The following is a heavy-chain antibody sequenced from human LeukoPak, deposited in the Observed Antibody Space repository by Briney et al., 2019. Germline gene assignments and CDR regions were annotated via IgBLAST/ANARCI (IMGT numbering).Heavy chain of an antibody. CDR3: ARSRQWLVGRAFDI. J-gene: IGHJ3*02. CDR2: INHSGST. D-gene: IGHD6-19*01. CDR1: GGSFSGYY. V-gene: IGHV4-34*01. Sequence: PSETLSLTCAVYGGSFSGYYWSWIRQPPGKGLEWIGEINHSGSTNYNPSPKSRVTISVDTSKNQFSLKLSSVTAADTAVYYCARSRQWLVGRAFDIWGQGTMVTVSS.